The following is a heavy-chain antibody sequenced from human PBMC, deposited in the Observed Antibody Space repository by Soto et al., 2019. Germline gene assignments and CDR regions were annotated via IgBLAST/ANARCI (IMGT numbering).Heavy chain of an antibody. Sequence: GESLKISCKVSGYSFTSYWIGWVRQMPGKGLEWMGIIYPGDSDTRYSPSFQGQVTISADKSISTAYLQWSSLKASDTAMYYCARPYYLVTDAFDIWGQGTMVTVSS. J-gene: IGHJ3*02. CDR1: GYSFTSYW. CDR3: ARPYYLVTDAFDI. V-gene: IGHV5-51*01. CDR2: IYPGDSDT. D-gene: IGHD3-22*01.